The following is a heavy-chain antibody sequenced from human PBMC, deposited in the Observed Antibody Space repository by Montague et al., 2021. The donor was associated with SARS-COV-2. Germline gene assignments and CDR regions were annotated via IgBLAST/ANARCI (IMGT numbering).Heavy chain of an antibody. D-gene: IGHD3-10*01. CDR3: ASGIYPSGSYYNRYYYGLNI. J-gene: IGHJ6*02. CDR1: GGSLSGYY. CDR2: INHSANT. V-gene: IGHV4-34*01. Sequence: SETLSLTCAGYGGSLSGYYWSWIRQPPEKGLEWIGEINHSANTKYNPSLKSPVTISIDTSKNQFSLKVTSVTAADTATYYCASGIYPSGSYYNRYYYGLNIWGPGTTVIVSS.